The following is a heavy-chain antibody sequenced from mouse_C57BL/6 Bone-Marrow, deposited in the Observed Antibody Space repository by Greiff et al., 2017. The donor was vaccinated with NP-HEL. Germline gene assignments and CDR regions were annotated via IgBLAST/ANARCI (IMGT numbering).Heavy chain of an antibody. CDR1: GFTFNTYA. CDR2: IRRKSSNYAT. Sequence: EVQLVESGGGLVQPKGSLKLSCAASGFTFNTYAMHWVRQAPGKGLEWVARIRRKSSNYATYYADSVKDRLTISRDDSQSMLYLQMNTLKTEDTAMYYCVRDELFAYWGQGTLVTVSA. CDR3: VRDELFAY. V-gene: IGHV10-3*01. J-gene: IGHJ3*01.